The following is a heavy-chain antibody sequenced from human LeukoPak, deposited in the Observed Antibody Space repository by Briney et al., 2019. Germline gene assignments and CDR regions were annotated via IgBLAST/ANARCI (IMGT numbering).Heavy chain of an antibody. CDR1: GFTFSGSA. J-gene: IGHJ4*02. V-gene: IGHV3-73*01. Sequence: PGGSLRLSCAASGFTFSGSAMHWVRQASGKGLEWVGRIRSKAHSYATAYAASVKGRFTISRDDSKNTAYLQMNSLKTEDTAVYYCTSRSFSYDSSGYSDDYWGQGTLVTVSS. CDR3: TSRSFSYDSSGYSDDY. D-gene: IGHD3-22*01. CDR2: IRSKAHSYAT.